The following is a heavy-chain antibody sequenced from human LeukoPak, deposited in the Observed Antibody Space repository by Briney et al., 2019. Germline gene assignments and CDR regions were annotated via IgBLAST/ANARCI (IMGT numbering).Heavy chain of an antibody. J-gene: IGHJ4*02. CDR2: IYHSGGT. V-gene: IGHV4-30-2*01. CDR1: GGSISSGGYY. D-gene: IGHD6-6*01. Sequence: SETLSLTCTVSGGSISSGGYYWSWIRQPPGKGLEWIGYIYHSGGTYYNPSLKSRVTISVDRSKNQFSLKLSSVTAADTAVYYCARMGWDRTLYSSSLFDYWGQGTLVTVSS. CDR3: ARMGWDRTLYSSSLFDY.